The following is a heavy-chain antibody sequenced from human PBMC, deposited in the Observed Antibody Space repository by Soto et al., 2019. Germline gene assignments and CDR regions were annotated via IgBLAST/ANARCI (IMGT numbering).Heavy chain of an antibody. D-gene: IGHD3-10*01. CDR3: ARQRGNYFDY. CDR1: GGSINNYY. J-gene: IGHJ4*02. V-gene: IGHV4-59*01. CDR2: IYYTGST. Sequence: SSETLSLTCTVSGGSINNYYWNWIRQPPGKGLEWIGYIYYTGSTNYNPSLKSRVTMSVDTYKKQFSLKLSSVTAADTAVYYCARQRGNYFDYWGRGTLVTLSS.